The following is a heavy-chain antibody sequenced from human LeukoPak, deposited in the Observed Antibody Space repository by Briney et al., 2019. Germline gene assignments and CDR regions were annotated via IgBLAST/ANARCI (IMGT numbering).Heavy chain of an antibody. J-gene: IGHJ6*02. V-gene: IGHV4-34*01. CDR3: ARGVDSGYDSSGYYLYYYYYGMDV. CDR1: GGPFSGYY. CDR2: FNHSGST. Sequence: SETLSLTCAVYGGPFSGYYWSWIRQPPGKGLEWIGEFNHSGSTHSNPSLKSRVTISVDTSKNQFSLKLSSVTAADTAVYYCARGVDSGYDSSGYYLYYYYYGMDVWGQGTTVTVSS. D-gene: IGHD3-22*01.